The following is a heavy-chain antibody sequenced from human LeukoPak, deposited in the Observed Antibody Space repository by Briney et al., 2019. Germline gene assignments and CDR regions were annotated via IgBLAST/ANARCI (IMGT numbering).Heavy chain of an antibody. CDR1: GGTFSSYA. V-gene: IGHV1-69*04. CDR3: ARLDEMATITVDY. J-gene: IGHJ4*02. D-gene: IGHD5-24*01. CDR2: IIPILGIA. Sequence: SVMVSCKASGGTFSSYAISWVRQAPGQGLEWMGRIIPILGIANYAQKFQGRVTITADKSTSTAYMELSSLRSEDTAVYYCARLDEMATITVDYWGQRTLVTVSS.